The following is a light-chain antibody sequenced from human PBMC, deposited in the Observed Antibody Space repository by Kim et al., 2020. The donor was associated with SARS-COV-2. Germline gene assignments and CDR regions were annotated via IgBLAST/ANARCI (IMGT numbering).Light chain of an antibody. CDR3: QQCQTAIT. J-gene: IGKJ5*01. Sequence: SASLGSRVILSWRASQSVGTHLAWYQQRPGQSPRLLIYRATTRATGIPARFSGSGSGAEFTLTINSLQSEDYAIYYCQQCQTAITFGQGTRLEIK. V-gene: IGKV3D-15*01. CDR1: QSVGTH. CDR2: RAT.